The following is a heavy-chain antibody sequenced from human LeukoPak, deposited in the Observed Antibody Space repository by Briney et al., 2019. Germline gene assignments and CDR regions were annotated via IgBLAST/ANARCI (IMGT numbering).Heavy chain of an antibody. Sequence: GGSLRLSCAASGFTFSSYAMSWVRQAPGKGLEWVSAISGSGGSTYYADSVKGRFTISRDNSKNTLYLQMNSLRAEDTAVYYCANLPLRYSSSYYFDSWGQGTLVTVSS. CDR3: ANLPLRYSSSYYFDS. CDR2: ISGSGGST. J-gene: IGHJ4*02. CDR1: GFTFSSYA. V-gene: IGHV3-23*01. D-gene: IGHD6-6*01.